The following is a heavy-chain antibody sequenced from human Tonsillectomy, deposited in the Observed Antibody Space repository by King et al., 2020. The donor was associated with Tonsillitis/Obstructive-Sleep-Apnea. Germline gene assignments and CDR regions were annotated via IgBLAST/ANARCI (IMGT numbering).Heavy chain of an antibody. CDR3: ERDRNNYSSGWADVFDI. V-gene: IGHV1-2*02. Sequence: VQLVQSGAEVMKPGASLKVSCKASGYTFTGYYMHWVRQAPGQGLEWMGSINPNSGGTNYAQKFQGRVTMTRDTSISTAYMELSRLRSDDTAVYYCERDRNNYSSGWADVFDIWGQGTMVTVSS. CDR1: GYTFTGYY. J-gene: IGHJ3*02. D-gene: IGHD6-19*01. CDR2: INPNSGGT.